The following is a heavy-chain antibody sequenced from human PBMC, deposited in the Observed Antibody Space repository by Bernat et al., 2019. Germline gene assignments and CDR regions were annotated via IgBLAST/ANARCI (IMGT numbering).Heavy chain of an antibody. Sequence: QVQLVESGGGVVQPGRSLRLSCAASGFTFSSYGMHWVRQAPGKGLEWVAVIWYDGSNKYYADSVKGRFTISRDNSKNTLYLQMNSLRAEDTAVYYCTTDPFSSGGADYWGQGTLVTVSS. CDR1: GFTFSSYG. D-gene: IGHD6-25*01. V-gene: IGHV3-33*01. CDR3: TTDPFSSGGADY. CDR2: IWYDGSNK. J-gene: IGHJ4*02.